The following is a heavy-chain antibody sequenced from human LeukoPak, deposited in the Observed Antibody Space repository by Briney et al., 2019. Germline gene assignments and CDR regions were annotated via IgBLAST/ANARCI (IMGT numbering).Heavy chain of an antibody. V-gene: IGHV4-39*01. D-gene: IGHD3-3*01. CDR3: ASLTIFGVVTETEFDY. Sequence: SETLSLTCTVSGGSISSSSYYWGWIRQPPGKGLEWIGSIYYSGSTYYNPSLKSRVTISVDTSKNQFSLKLSSVTAADTAVYYCASLTIFGVVTETEFDYWGQGTLVTVSS. CDR1: GGSISSSSYY. CDR2: IYYSGST. J-gene: IGHJ4*02.